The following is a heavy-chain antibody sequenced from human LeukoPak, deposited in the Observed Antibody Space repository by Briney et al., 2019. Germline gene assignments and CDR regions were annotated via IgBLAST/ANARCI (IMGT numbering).Heavy chain of an antibody. Sequence: GGSLRLSCAASGFTVSRNYISWVRQAPGKGLEWVSVIYSGGNTYYGGSVEGRFTISRDNSENTVYLQKNRLKGEDTAVYYCAKGGLGNGDHYFDLWGQGTLVIVSS. V-gene: IGHV3-53*01. D-gene: IGHD3-10*01. J-gene: IGHJ4*02. CDR1: GFTVSRNY. CDR3: AKGGLGNGDHYFDL. CDR2: IYSGGNT.